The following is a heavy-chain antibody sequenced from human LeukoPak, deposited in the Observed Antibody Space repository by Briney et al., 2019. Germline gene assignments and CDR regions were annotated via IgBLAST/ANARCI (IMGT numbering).Heavy chain of an antibody. CDR2: INHSGST. V-gene: IGHV4-34*01. CDR3: ARQKRYFDWLLSRYFDY. J-gene: IGHJ4*02. Sequence: SETLSLTCAVYGGSFSGYYWSWIRQPPGKGLEWIGEINHSGSTNYNPSLKSRVTISVDTSKNQFSLKLSSVTAADTAVYYCARQKRYFDWLLSRYFDYWGQGTLVTVSS. D-gene: IGHD3-9*01. CDR1: GGSFSGYY.